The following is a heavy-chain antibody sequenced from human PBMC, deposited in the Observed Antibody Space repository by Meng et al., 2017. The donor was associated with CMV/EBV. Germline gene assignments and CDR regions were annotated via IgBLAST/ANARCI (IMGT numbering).Heavy chain of an antibody. CDR2: INANSGGT. D-gene: IGHD2-2*01. Sequence: ASVKVSCKASGYTFTGYYMHWVRQAPGQGLEWMGWINANSGGTNYAVKFQGRVTMTRDTSITTAYMELSRLRSDDTAVYYCARGERVVPAAMDVFDYWGQGTLVTVSS. V-gene: IGHV1-2*02. CDR1: GYTFTGYY. J-gene: IGHJ4*02. CDR3: ARGERVVPAAMDVFDY.